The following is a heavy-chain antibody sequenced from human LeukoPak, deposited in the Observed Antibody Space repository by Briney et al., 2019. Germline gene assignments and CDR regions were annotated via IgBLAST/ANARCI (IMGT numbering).Heavy chain of an antibody. J-gene: IGHJ5*02. D-gene: IGHD3-22*01. CDR1: GGSITSSYHY. V-gene: IGHV4-39*07. CDR3: ARDAANYYDSSGFSFDP. CDR2: VYYSGRT. Sequence: SETLSLTCSVSGGSITSSYHYWGWIRQPPGKGLEWIGTVYYSGRTYYNPSLKSRVTISVDTSKNQFSLKLSSVTAADTAVYYCARDAANYYDSSGFSFDPWGQGTLVTVSS.